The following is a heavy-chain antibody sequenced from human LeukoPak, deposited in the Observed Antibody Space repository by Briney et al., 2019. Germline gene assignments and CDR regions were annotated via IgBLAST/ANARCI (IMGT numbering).Heavy chain of an antibody. Sequence: PETLSLTCTVSGGSISSYYWSWIRQPAGKGLEWIGRIYTSGSTNYNPSLKSRVTMSVDTSKNQFSLKLSSVTAADTAVYYCARDLPVRGGRNPNWFDPWGQGTLVTVSS. CDR2: IYTSGST. J-gene: IGHJ5*02. V-gene: IGHV4-4*07. CDR1: GGSISSYY. D-gene: IGHD3-10*01. CDR3: ARDLPVRGGRNPNWFDP.